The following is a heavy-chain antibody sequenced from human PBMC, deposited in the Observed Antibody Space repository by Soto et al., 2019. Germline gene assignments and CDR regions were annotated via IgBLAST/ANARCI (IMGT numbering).Heavy chain of an antibody. V-gene: IGHV3-11*06. CDR3: ARDPGYSYGSDY. D-gene: IGHD5-18*01. Sequence: GGPLTASWATSGFTLSNSYMCRNPNAPGKGLEWVSYISSSSSYTNYADSGKGRFTISRDNAKNSLYLQMNSLRAEDTAVYYCARDPGYSYGSDYWGQGTLVTVSS. CDR2: ISSSSSYT. J-gene: IGHJ4*02. CDR1: GFTLSNSY.